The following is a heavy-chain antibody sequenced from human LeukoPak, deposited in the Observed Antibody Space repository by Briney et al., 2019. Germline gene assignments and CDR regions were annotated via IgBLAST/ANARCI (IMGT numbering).Heavy chain of an antibody. V-gene: IGHV3-74*01. Sequence: GGSLRLSCAASGFPFETYWMHWVRQAPGKGLEWVSCINGYGSITNYADSVKGRFTISRDNAKNTLYLQMNSLRVEDTAVYYCARDEPTVTTGPPVGSWGQGTLVTVSS. CDR2: INGYGSIT. CDR1: GFPFETYW. CDR3: ARDEPTVTTGPPVGS. J-gene: IGHJ4*02. D-gene: IGHD4-17*01.